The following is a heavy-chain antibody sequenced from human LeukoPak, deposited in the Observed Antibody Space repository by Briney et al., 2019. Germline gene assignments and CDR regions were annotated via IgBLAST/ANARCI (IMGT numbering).Heavy chain of an antibody. CDR3: ARPGPATTNSYGMDV. J-gene: IGHJ6*02. D-gene: IGHD1-26*01. CDR1: GFTFSSYS. CDR2: ISSTGSTI. Sequence: PGGSLRLSCAASGFTFSSYSMNWVRQAPGKGLEWVSAISSTGSTIFYADSLKGRFTISRDNAKSSLYLQMTSLRAEDTAVYYCARPGPATTNSYGMDVWGQGTTVTVSS. V-gene: IGHV3-21*01.